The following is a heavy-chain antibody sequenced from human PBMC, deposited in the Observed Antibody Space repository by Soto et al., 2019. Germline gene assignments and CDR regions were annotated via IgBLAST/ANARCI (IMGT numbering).Heavy chain of an antibody. CDR3: TPDRQSRPAY. J-gene: IGHJ4*02. CDR2: IKSRADGGTT. Sequence: GGSLRLSCVASGFTFTDAWMNWVRQTPGKGLEWVGRIKSRADGGTTGYPEPVKGRFTISRDDSINTVYLQMNSLKIEDTGVYYCTPDRQSRPAYWGQGTLVTVSS. CDR1: GFTFTDAW. V-gene: IGHV3-15*07.